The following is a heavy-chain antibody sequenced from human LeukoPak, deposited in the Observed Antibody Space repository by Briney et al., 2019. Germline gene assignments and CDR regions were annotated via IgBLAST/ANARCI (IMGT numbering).Heavy chain of an antibody. D-gene: IGHD6-19*01. CDR3: ARYSPPYHSSVQRTYYFDY. V-gene: IGHV4-34*01. Sequence: PSETLSLTCGVYGGSFSGYYWSWIRQPPGKGLEWIGEINHSGSTNYNPSLKSRVTISVDTSKNEFSLRLSSVTAADTAVYFCARYSPPYHSSVQRTYYFDYWGQRTLVTVSS. CDR1: GGSFSGYY. J-gene: IGHJ4*02. CDR2: INHSGST.